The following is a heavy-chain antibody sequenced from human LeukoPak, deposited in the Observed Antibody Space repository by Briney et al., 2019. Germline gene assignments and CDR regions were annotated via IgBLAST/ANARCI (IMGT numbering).Heavy chain of an antibody. CDR1: GFTFSSYG. Sequence: GGSLRLSCAASGFTFSSYGMTWVRQAPGKGLEWVSYISSSSSTIYYADSVKGRFTISRDNAKNSLYLQLNSLRAEDTAVYYCAKDQRYYGSGSYYVSYWGQGTLVTVSS. CDR2: ISSSSSTI. D-gene: IGHD3-10*01. CDR3: AKDQRYYGSGSYYVSY. V-gene: IGHV3-48*01. J-gene: IGHJ4*02.